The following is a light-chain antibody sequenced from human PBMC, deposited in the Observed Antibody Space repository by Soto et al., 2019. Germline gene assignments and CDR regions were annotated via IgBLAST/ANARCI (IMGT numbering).Light chain of an antibody. CDR2: AAS. CDR1: QGISSY. Sequence: IQLTQSPSSLSASVGDRVTITCRASQGISSYLAWYQQKPGKAPKLLIYAASTLQSGVPSRFSGSGSGTDFTLTISSLQPEDFAMYYCQQYSASPYTFGQGTKLEI. CDR3: QQYSASPYT. V-gene: IGKV1-9*01. J-gene: IGKJ2*01.